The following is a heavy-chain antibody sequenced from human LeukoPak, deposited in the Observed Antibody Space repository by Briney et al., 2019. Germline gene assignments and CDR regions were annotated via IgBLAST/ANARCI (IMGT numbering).Heavy chain of an antibody. D-gene: IGHD3-10*01. Sequence: KESGPTLVKPTQTLTLTCTFSGFSLSTSGVGVGWIRQPPGKALEWLALIYWDDDKHYSPSLKSRLTITKDTSKNQVVLTVTNMDPVDTATYYCAHSPLDYGSGSYYKLGMDVWGQGTTVTVSS. J-gene: IGHJ6*02. CDR1: GFSLSTSGVG. CDR3: AHSPLDYGSGSYYKLGMDV. V-gene: IGHV2-5*02. CDR2: IYWDDDK.